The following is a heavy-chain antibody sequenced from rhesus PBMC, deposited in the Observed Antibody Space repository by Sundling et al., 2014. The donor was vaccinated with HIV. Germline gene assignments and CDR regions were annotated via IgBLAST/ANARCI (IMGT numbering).Heavy chain of an antibody. D-gene: IGHD1-26*01. V-gene: IGHV4-160*01. CDR1: GGSISGNY. J-gene: IGHJ4*01. Sequence: QVQLQESGPGLVKPSETLSLTCAVSGGSISGNYWAWIRRPPGKGLEWIGGIFGTGGSTKYNPSLRSRVTISIDTSKNQFSLKLSSVTAADTAVYYCARVTGTRLKYYFDYWGQGLLVTVSS. CDR3: ARVTGTRLKYYFDY. CDR2: IFGTGGST.